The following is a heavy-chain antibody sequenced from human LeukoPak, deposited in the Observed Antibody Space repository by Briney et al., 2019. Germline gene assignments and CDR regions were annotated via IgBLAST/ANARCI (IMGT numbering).Heavy chain of an antibody. Sequence: SETLSLTCTVSGGSISSSSYYWGWIRQPPGEGLEWIGYIYLYNSVSTNYNPSLKSRVTISVDTSKNQFSLKLTSVTAADTAVYYCARSIRFDSWGQGSLVTVSA. CDR1: GGSISSSSYY. J-gene: IGHJ5*01. CDR2: IYLYNSVST. CDR3: ARSIRFDS. V-gene: IGHV4-61*05.